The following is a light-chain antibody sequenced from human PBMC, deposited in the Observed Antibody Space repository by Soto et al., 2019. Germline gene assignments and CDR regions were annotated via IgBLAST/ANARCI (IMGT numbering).Light chain of an antibody. CDR3: QQYNNWPLT. CDR2: IAS. V-gene: IGKV3D-15*01. J-gene: IGKJ4*01. Sequence: EIVMTQSPATLSVSPGERATLSCRASQSVSNNLAWYQQKPGQVPMLLIYIASTRAAGIPARFSGSGSGTEFSLTISSLQSEDVAVYYCQQYNNWPLTFGGGTKVEIK. CDR1: QSVSNN.